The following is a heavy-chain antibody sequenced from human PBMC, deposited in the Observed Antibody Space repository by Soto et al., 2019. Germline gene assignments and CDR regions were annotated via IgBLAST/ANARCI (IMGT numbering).Heavy chain of an antibody. V-gene: IGHV1-58*01. CDR2: IVVGSGNT. CDR3: AADSVLGAIAAAGTTVYYQH. D-gene: IGHD6-13*01. J-gene: IGHJ1*01. CDR1: GFTFTSSA. Sequence: ASVKVSCKASGFTFTSSAVQWVRRARGQRLEWIGWIVVGSGNTNYAQKFQERVTITRDMSTSTAYMELSSLRSEDTAVYYCAADSVLGAIAAAGTTVYYQHWGQGTLVTVSS.